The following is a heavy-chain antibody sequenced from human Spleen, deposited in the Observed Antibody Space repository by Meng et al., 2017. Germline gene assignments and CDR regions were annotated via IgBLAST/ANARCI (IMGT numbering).Heavy chain of an antibody. CDR3: ARDNVGRGFDS. CDR2: IYYNGKT. CDR1: GGSVSSGGYY. Sequence: VQLQEPGPGLLRPSETLSLTCTVSGGSVSSGGYYWSWIRQPPGKGLEWIGYIYYNGKTKYNPSLKSRVTISEDTSKNRFSLRLASMTAADTAVYYCARDNVGRGFDSWGQGTLVTVSS. V-gene: IGHV4-61*03. D-gene: IGHD1-26*01. J-gene: IGHJ4*02.